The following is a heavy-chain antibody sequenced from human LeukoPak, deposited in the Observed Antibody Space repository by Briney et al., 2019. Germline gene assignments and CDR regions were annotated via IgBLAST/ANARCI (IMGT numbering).Heavy chain of an antibody. CDR3: ATERSGYSFLIDY. Sequence: PGGSLRLSCAASGFTFSSYAMSWVRQAPGKGLEWVSAISGSGGSTYYADSVKGRFTISRDNSKNTLYLQMNSLKAEGTAVYYCATERSGYSFLIDYWGQGTLVTVSS. CDR1: GFTFSSYA. J-gene: IGHJ4*02. V-gene: IGHV3-23*01. D-gene: IGHD5-18*01. CDR2: ISGSGGST.